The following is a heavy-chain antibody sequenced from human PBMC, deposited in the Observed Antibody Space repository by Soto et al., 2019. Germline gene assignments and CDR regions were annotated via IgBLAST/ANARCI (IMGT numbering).Heavy chain of an antibody. CDR1: GSIFDNYA. CDR2: ISGGGSAT. CDR3: AKIKQGYFDY. J-gene: IGHJ4*02. Sequence: EVQLLESGGGLVQPGGSLRLSCAASGSIFDNYAMSWVRQAPGKGLEWISTISGGGSATFYADSVKDRFTISGDSSKSTMYLQMHSLRAEDTAIYYCAKIKQGYFDYWGQGTQVIVSS. V-gene: IGHV3-23*01.